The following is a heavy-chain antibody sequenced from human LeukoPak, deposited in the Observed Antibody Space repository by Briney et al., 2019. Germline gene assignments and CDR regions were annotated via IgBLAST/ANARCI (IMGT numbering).Heavy chain of an antibody. CDR3: ARGDPDISFGVAGEAFDI. Sequence: PGGSLRLSCAASGFTLSRYTMNGFGRAPGRGLEWVSSISTSSSYIYYADSVKGRFTISRDNAKNSLYLQMNSLRAEDTAVYYCARGDPDISFGVAGEAFDIWGQGTMVTVSS. D-gene: IGHD3-3*01. CDR1: GFTLSRYT. V-gene: IGHV3-21*01. CDR2: ISTSSSYI. J-gene: IGHJ3*02.